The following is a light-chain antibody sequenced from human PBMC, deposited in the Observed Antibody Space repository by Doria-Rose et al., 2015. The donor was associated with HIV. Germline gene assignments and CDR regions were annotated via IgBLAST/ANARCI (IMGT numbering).Light chain of an antibody. CDR2: DGS. V-gene: IGKV3-20*01. Sequence: TQSPGTLSLSPGERATLSCRASQSFSSTYLAWYQQKPGQAPSLLIYDGSTRATGIPDRFSASGSGTDFTLTINRLEPEDFALYYCYQYGTSWTFGQGTKAEI. CDR1: QSFSSTY. J-gene: IGKJ1*01. CDR3: YQYGTSWT.